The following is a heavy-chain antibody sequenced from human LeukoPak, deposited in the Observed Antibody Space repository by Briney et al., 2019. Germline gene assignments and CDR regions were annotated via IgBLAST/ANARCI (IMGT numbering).Heavy chain of an antibody. CDR2: IYYSGST. D-gene: IGHD5-18*01. CDR3: ARGGYSYGPPHFDL. CDR1: GGSVSSGSYY. V-gene: IGHV4-61*01. Sequence: SETLSLTCTVSGGSVSSGSYYWSWIRQPPGKGLEWIGYIYYSGSTNYHPSLKSRVTISVDTSKNQFSLKLSSVTAADTAVYYCARGGYSYGPPHFDLWGRGTLVTVSS. J-gene: IGHJ2*01.